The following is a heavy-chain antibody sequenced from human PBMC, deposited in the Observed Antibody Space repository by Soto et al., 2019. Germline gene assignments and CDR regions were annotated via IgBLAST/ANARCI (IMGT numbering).Heavy chain of an antibody. CDR1: GGSISSSSYY. J-gene: IGHJ6*02. CDR3: ARESGYPQGNYGMDV. Sequence: ETLSLTCPVSGGSISSSSYYWGWIRQPPGKGLEWIGSIYYSGSTYYNPSLKSRVTISVDTSKNQFSLKLSSVTAADTAVYYCARESGYPQGNYGMDVWGQGTTVTVSS. D-gene: IGHD3-22*01. V-gene: IGHV4-39*02. CDR2: IYYSGST.